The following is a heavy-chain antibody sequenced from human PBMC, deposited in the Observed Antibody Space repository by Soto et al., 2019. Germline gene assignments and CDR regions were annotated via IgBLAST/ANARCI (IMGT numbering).Heavy chain of an antibody. Sequence: QVQLQQWGAGLLKPSETLSLTCAVYGGSFSGYYWSWIRQPPGKGLEWIGEINHSGSTNYNPSLKRRVTISVDTSKNQFSLKLSSVTAADTAVYYCARVYGVVVVPAAKGQYYFDYWGQGTLVTVSS. CDR2: INHSGST. J-gene: IGHJ4*02. V-gene: IGHV4-34*01. CDR3: ARVYGVVVVPAAKGQYYFDY. D-gene: IGHD2-2*01. CDR1: GGSFSGYY.